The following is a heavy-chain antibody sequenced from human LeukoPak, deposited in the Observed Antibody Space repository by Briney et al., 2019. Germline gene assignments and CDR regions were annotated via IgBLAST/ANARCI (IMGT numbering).Heavy chain of an antibody. V-gene: IGHV4-61*02. J-gene: IGHJ5*02. CDR1: GGSISSGSYY. D-gene: IGHD5-18*01. CDR3: ARDVKQQLWWFDP. Sequence: PSQTLSLTCTVSGGSISSGSYYWSWIRQPAGKGLEWIGRIYTSGSTNYNPSLKSRVTISVDTSKNQFSLKLSSVTAADTAVYYCARDVKQQLWWFDPWGQGTLVTVSS. CDR2: IYTSGST.